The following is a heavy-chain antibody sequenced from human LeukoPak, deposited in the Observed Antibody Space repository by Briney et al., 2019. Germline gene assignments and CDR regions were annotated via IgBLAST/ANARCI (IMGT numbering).Heavy chain of an antibody. Sequence: SETLSLTCTVSGGSISSYYWSWIRQPPGKGLEWIGYIYYSGSTNYNPSLKSRVTISVDTSKNRFSLKLSSVTAADTAVYYCARGYSGYGDYVDYWGQGTLVTVSS. CDR3: ARGYSGYGDYVDY. J-gene: IGHJ4*02. V-gene: IGHV4-59*01. CDR2: IYYSGST. D-gene: IGHD4-17*01. CDR1: GGSISSYY.